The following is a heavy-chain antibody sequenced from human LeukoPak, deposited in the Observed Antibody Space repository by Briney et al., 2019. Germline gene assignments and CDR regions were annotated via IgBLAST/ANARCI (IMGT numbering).Heavy chain of an antibody. CDR3: ATDPRGYGIFDY. CDR2: FDPEDGET. V-gene: IGHV1-24*01. D-gene: IGHD5-12*01. CDR1: GYTLTDLS. J-gene: IGHJ4*02. Sequence: ASVKVSCKVSGYTLTDLSMHWVRQAPGRWLEWMGGFDPEDGETIYAQKFQGRVTMTEDTSTDTAYMELSSLRSEDTAVYYCATDPRGYGIFDYWGQGTLVTVSS.